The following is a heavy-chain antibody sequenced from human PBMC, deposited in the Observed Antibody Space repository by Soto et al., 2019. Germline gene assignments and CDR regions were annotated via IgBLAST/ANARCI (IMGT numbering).Heavy chain of an antibody. CDR2: INPDSGAT. CDR3: ERGDYGTGGYPFPYFDY. Sequence: HEHLVQSGAEMKRPGASLKVSCKASGYNFTGYYIHWVRQAPGQGLEWMGWINPDSGATNYAQNFQGRVTLTSDTSISTASMDLTSLTSDYTAVYYCERGDYGTGGYPFPYFDYWGQGTLVIVTS. CDR1: GYNFTGYY. J-gene: IGHJ4*02. V-gene: IGHV1-2*02. D-gene: IGHD2-8*02.